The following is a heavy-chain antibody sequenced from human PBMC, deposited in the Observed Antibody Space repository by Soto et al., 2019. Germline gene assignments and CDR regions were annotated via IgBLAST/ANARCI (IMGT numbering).Heavy chain of an antibody. D-gene: IGHD3-16*01. J-gene: IGHJ4*02. Sequence: SLRLSCAASGFTFRTYAMHWVRQAPGKGLECVAFISYDGKNNYYADSVKGRFTVSRDNSKNTLFLQMNSLRVEDTAVYYCAKDSDFGGYGNIDFWGQGALVTVSS. CDR1: GFTFRTYA. V-gene: IGHV3-30*18. CDR2: ISYDGKNN. CDR3: AKDSDFGGYGNIDF.